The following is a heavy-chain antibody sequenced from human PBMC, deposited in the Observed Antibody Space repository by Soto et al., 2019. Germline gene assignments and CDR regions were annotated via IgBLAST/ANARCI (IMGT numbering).Heavy chain of an antibody. CDR3: ARPGIAVAGTAYWYFDL. CDR1: GFTVSSNY. D-gene: IGHD6-19*01. V-gene: IGHV3-66*01. CDR2: IYSGGST. J-gene: IGHJ2*01. Sequence: EVQLVESGGGLVQPGGSLRLSCAASGFTVSSNYMSWVRQAPGKGLEWVSGIYSGGSTYYADSVKGSFTISRDNSKNTLYLQMNSLRAEDTAVYYCARPGIAVAGTAYWYFDLRGRGTLVTVSS.